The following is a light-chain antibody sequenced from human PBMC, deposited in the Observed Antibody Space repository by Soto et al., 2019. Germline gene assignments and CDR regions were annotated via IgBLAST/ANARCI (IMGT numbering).Light chain of an antibody. Sequence: EIVLTQSPGTLSSSPGERATLSCRASQSVFSSFLAWYQQKAGQAPMLLISGASSRATGIPDRFSGSGSGTDFTLTISGLEPEDFAVYYCQQYGSSPFTFGGGTKVEIK. CDR3: QQYGSSPFT. CDR2: GAS. V-gene: IGKV3-20*01. J-gene: IGKJ4*01. CDR1: QSVFSSF.